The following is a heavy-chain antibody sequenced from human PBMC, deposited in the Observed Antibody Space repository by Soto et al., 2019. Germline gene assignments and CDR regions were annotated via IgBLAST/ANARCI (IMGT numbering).Heavy chain of an antibody. CDR3: AKEGDLIGYNYGSCFDY. J-gene: IGHJ4*02. D-gene: IGHD5-18*01. CDR1: GFTFSSYS. Sequence: GGSLRLSCAASGFTFSSYSMSWVRQAPGKGLEWVSAITGSGGSTYYADSVKGRFTISRDNSKNTLYLQMNSLRAEDTAVYYCAKEGDLIGYNYGSCFDYWGQGTLVTVPS. V-gene: IGHV3-23*01. CDR2: ITGSGGST.